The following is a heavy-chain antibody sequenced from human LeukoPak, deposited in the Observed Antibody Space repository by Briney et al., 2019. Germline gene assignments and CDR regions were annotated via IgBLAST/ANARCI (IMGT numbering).Heavy chain of an antibody. CDR3: ARERSPKYFNL. CDR1: GFTFSDYY. J-gene: IGHJ2*01. D-gene: IGHD3-3*01. V-gene: IGHV3-11*06. CDR2: ISSSSSYI. Sequence: GGSLRLSCAASGFTFSDYYMSWIRQAPGKGLEWVSSISSSSSYIYYADSVKGRFTISRDNAKNSLYLQMNSLRAEDTAVYYCARERSPKYFNLWGRGTLVTVSS.